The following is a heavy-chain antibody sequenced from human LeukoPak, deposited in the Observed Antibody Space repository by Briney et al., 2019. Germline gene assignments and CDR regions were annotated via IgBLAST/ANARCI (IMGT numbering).Heavy chain of an antibody. D-gene: IGHD4-17*01. CDR3: ARGRVHSNPTGGTYGDDY. V-gene: IGHV4-34*01. CDR1: GGSFSGYY. CDR2: INHSGST. J-gene: IGHJ4*02. Sequence: SETLSLTCAVYGGSFSGYYWSWIRQPPGKGLEWIGEINHSGSTNYNPSLKSRVTISVDTSKNQFSLKLSSVTAADTAVYYCARGRVHSNPTGGTYGDDYWGQGTLVTVSS.